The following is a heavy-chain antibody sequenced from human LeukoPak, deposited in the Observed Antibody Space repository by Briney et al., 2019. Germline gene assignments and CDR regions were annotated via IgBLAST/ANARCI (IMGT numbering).Heavy chain of an antibody. D-gene: IGHD2-15*01. CDR1: GFTFSSYS. J-gene: IGHJ6*03. Sequence: GGSLRLSCAASGFTFSSYSMNWVRQAPGKGLEGVSSISSSSSYIYYTDSVKGRFTISRDNAKNSLYLQMNSLRAEDTAVYYCARGGYCSGGSCYDYYYMDVWGKGTTVTVSS. CDR2: ISSSSSYI. V-gene: IGHV3-21*01. CDR3: ARGGYCSGGSCYDYYYMDV.